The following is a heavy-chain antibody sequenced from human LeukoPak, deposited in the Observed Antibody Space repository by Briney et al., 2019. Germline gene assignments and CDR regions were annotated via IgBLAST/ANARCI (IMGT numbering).Heavy chain of an antibody. Sequence: GGSLRLSCAASGFTFSSYAMSWVRQAPGKGLEWVSVIGGSGGGTYYADSVKGRFTISRDNSKNTLYLQMNSLRAEDTAVYYCAKERGYDSWSGSQDYWGQGTLVTVSS. CDR2: IGGSGGGT. CDR3: AKERGYDSWSGSQDY. D-gene: IGHD3-3*01. V-gene: IGHV3-23*01. CDR1: GFTFSSYA. J-gene: IGHJ4*02.